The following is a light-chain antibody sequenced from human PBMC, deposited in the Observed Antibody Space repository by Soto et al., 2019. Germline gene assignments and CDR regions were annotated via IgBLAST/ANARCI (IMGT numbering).Light chain of an antibody. CDR1: QTISSW. CDR3: QQSNTFWT. CDR2: DGS. Sequence: DIQMTQYPSTLSASVGDRVTITCRASQTISSWLAWYQQKPGKAPKLLIYDGSTLGSGVPSRFSGSGSGTDFTLTISSLQPDDFATYYCQQSNTFWTFGQGTKVEIK. J-gene: IGKJ1*01. V-gene: IGKV1-5*01.